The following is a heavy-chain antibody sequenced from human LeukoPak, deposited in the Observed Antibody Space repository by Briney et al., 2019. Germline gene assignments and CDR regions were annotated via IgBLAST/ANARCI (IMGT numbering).Heavy chain of an antibody. CDR3: ARWGGYSYGPTGYMDV. J-gene: IGHJ6*03. Sequence: GASVKVSCKASGYTFTSYGISWLRQAPGQGLEWMGWISAYNGNTNYAQKLQGRVTITADESTSTAYMELSSLRSEDTAVYYCARWGGYSYGPTGYMDVWGKGTTVTVSS. CDR1: GYTFTSYG. V-gene: IGHV1-18*01. CDR2: ISAYNGNT. D-gene: IGHD5-18*01.